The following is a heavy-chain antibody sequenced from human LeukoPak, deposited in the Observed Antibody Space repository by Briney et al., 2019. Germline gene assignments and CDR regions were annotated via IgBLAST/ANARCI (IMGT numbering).Heavy chain of an antibody. CDR1: EFTFSNYW. V-gene: IGHV3-74*01. Sequence: GGSLRLSCAASEFTFSNYWMHWVCQAPGEGLVWVSRITSDGSDTSYADSVKGRFTISRDNAKNTLYLQMNSLRAEDTAIYYCARGHYGNYDYWGQGTLVTVSS. CDR2: ITSDGSDT. CDR3: ARGHYGNYDY. J-gene: IGHJ4*02. D-gene: IGHD4-11*01.